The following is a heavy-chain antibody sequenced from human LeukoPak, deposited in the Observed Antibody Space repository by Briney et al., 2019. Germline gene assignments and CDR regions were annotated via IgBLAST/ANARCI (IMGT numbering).Heavy chain of an antibody. J-gene: IGHJ4*02. V-gene: IGHV3-48*03. CDR3: ASRLSRWEPQQR. CDR2: ISSSGSTI. CDR1: GFTFSSYE. D-gene: IGHD1-26*01. Sequence: AGGSLRLSCAASGFTFSSYEMNWVRQAPGKGLEWVSYISSSGSTIYYADSVKGRFTISRDNAKNSLYLQMNSLRAEDTAVYYCASRLSRWEPQQRWGQGTLVTVSS.